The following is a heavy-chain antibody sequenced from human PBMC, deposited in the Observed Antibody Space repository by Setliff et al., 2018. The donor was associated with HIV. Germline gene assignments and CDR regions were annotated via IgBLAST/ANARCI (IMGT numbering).Heavy chain of an antibody. CDR1: GFTFNNYA. Sequence: PGGSLRLSCAASGFTFNNYAMAWVRQAPGKGLEWVSAINDRGDYIYYAEFVRGRFTISRDSFKNTLYLQMNSLRAEDTAIYYCTRDRVATTSLLYYFDYWGQGILVTVSS. J-gene: IGHJ4*02. CDR2: INDRGDYI. D-gene: IGHD5-12*01. CDR3: TRDRVATTSLLYYFDY. V-gene: IGHV3-23*01.